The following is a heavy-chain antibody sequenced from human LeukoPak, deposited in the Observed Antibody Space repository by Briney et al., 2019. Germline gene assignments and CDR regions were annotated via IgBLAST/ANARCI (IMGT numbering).Heavy chain of an antibody. CDR1: GFTFSSYS. V-gene: IGHV3-21*01. J-gene: IGHJ4*02. CDR2: ISSSSSYI. Sequence: PGGSLRLSCAASGFTFSSYSMDWVRQAPGKGLEWVSSISSSSSYIYYADSVKGRFTISRENAKNSLYLQMNSLRAEDTAVYYCARVEYYYGSGSYRVFDYWGQGTLVTVSS. CDR3: ARVEYYYGSGSYRVFDY. D-gene: IGHD3-10*01.